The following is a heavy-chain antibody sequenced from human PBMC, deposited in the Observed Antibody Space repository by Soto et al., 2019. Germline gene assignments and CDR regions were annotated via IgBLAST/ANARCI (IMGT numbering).Heavy chain of an antibody. J-gene: IGHJ4*02. CDR2: IYYSGST. V-gene: IGHV4-61*01. D-gene: IGHD3-3*01. CDR3: ARSDLIAYYDFWSGYFPYYFDY. Sequence: SETLSLTCTVSGGSMNIDHYHWTWIRQAPGKGLKWIGYIYYSGSTNYNPSLKSRVTISVDTSKNQFSLKLSSVTAADTAVYYCARSDLIAYYDFWSGYFPYYFDYWGQGTLVTVSS. CDR1: GGSMNIDHYH.